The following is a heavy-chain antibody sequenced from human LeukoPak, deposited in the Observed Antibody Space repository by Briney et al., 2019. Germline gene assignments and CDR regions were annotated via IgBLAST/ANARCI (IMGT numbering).Heavy chain of an antibody. CDR3: ARVPRGPTASTHFDY. J-gene: IGHJ4*02. CDR2: ISYSGSTI. D-gene: IGHD4-11*01. Sequence: GGSLRLSCAASGFTLSDYYMSWIRQAPGKGLEWVSYISYSGSTIYYADSVKGRFTISRDNANNSLYLQMNSLRAEDTAVYYCARVPRGPTASTHFDYWGQGTLVTVSS. CDR1: GFTLSDYY. V-gene: IGHV3-11*01.